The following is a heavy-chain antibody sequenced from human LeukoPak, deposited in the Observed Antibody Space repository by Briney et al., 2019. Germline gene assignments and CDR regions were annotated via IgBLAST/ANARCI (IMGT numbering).Heavy chain of an antibody. CDR1: GFTFSSSA. Sequence: GGSLRLSCAASGFTFSSSAMSWVRQAPGKGLEWVSAISNNGGYTYYADSVQGRFTISRDNSKSTLYLQLSSLSAEDTAVYYCASLTDPFDYWGQGTLVTVSS. CDR2: ISNNGGYT. J-gene: IGHJ4*02. D-gene: IGHD3-9*01. V-gene: IGHV3-23*01. CDR3: ASLTDPFDY.